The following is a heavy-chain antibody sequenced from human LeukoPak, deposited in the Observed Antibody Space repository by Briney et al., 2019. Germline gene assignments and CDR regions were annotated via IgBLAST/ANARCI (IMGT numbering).Heavy chain of an antibody. CDR3: ARDPSISDYTSTWPPHFDY. V-gene: IGHV4-59*01. J-gene: IGHJ4*02. D-gene: IGHD6-13*01. CDR1: GGSISSYY. CDR2: IYFIGSA. Sequence: PSETLSLTCTVSGGSISSYYWSWIRQPPGKGLEWIGYIYFIGSANYNPSLKSRVTISVDTSNNHFSLRLTSVTAADTAFYYCARDPSISDYTSTWPPHFDYWGQGSLVTVSS.